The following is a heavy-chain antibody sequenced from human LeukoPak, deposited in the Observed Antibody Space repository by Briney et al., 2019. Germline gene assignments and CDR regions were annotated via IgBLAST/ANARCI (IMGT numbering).Heavy chain of an antibody. CDR2: IYYSGST. Sequence: SETLSLTCTVSGDSISSYYWSWIRQPPGKGLEWVGYIYYSGSTNYNPSLKNRVTISVDTSKNQLSLRLNSVTAADTAVYYCARAVVSWFDPWRQGPVVSVPS. J-gene: IGHJ5*02. CDR3: ARAVVSWFDP. CDR1: GDSISSYY. V-gene: IGHV4-59*01. D-gene: IGHD2-15*01.